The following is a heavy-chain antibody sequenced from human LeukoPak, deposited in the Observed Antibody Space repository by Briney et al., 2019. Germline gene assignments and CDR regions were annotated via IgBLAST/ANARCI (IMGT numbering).Heavy chain of an antibody. Sequence: GPTLLHPTPTLTLTCTFSGFSPRTSGGGVGGIRQPPVKALEWLALIYWHDDKRYSPSLKSRLTITKDSSKTQVVLTMTNMDPVDTATYYCAHSNLAAAGTMGAFDIWGQGTMVTVSS. D-gene: IGHD6-13*01. V-gene: IGHV2-5*01. J-gene: IGHJ3*02. CDR1: GFSPRTSGGG. CDR3: AHSNLAAAGTMGAFDI. CDR2: IYWHDDK.